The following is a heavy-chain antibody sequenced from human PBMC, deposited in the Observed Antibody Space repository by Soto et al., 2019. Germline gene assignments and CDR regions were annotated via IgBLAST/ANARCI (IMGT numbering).Heavy chain of an antibody. J-gene: IGHJ1*01. Sequence: ASVKVSCKASGYTFTSYDINWVRQATGQGLEWMGWMNPNSGNTGYAQKFQGRVTMTRNTSISTAYMELSSLRSEDTAVYYCARGDWNYEYFQHWGQGTLVTVSS. V-gene: IGHV1-8*02. CDR1: GYTFTSYD. CDR2: MNPNSGNT. CDR3: ARGDWNYEYFQH. D-gene: IGHD1-7*01.